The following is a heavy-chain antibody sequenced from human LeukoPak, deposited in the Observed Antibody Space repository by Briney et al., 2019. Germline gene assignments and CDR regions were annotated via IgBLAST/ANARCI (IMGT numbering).Heavy chain of an antibody. CDR1: GGSISSSSYY. CDR3: AREGGGSWYYYNVGENWFDP. CDR2: IYYSGST. Sequence: PSETLSLTCTVSGGSISSSSYYWGWIRQPPGKGLEWIGSIYYSGSTYYNPSLKSRVTISVDTSKNQFSLKLSSVTAADTAVYYCAREGGGSWYYYNVGENWFDPWGQGTLVTVSS. D-gene: IGHD6-13*01. V-gene: IGHV4-39*07. J-gene: IGHJ5*02.